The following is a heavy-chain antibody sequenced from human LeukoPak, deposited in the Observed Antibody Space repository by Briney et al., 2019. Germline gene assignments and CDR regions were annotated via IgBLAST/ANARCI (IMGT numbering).Heavy chain of an antibody. V-gene: IGHV1-69*06. CDR1: GCTFSSYA. Sequence: SSVKVSCKASGCTFSSYAISWVRQAPGQGREWMGGIIPIFGTANYAQKFQGRVTITADRSTSTAYMELSSLRSEDTAVYYCARNGVVSWRRKHYFDYWGQGTLVTVSS. J-gene: IGHJ4*02. D-gene: IGHD5-12*01. CDR3: ARNGVVSWRRKHYFDY. CDR2: IIPIFGTA.